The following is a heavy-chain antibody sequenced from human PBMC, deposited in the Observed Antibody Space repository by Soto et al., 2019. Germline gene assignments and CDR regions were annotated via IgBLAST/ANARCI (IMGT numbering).Heavy chain of an antibody. CDR1: GFTVSSNY. CDR2: IYSGGST. Sequence: GGSLRLSCAASGFTVSSNYMSWVRQAPGKGLEWVSVIYSGGSTYYADSVKGRFTISRDNSKNTLYLQMSSLRAEDTAVYYCVKDHGNYVVSPNFDYWGQGTLVTVSS. V-gene: IGHV3-53*05. J-gene: IGHJ4*02. CDR3: VKDHGNYVVSPNFDY. D-gene: IGHD1-7*01.